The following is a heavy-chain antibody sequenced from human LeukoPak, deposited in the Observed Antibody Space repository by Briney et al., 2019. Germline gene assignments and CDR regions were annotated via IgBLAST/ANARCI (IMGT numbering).Heavy chain of an antibody. CDR2: FNPYSGNA. CDR3: ARDKGSGMLPFDY. J-gene: IGHJ4*02. Sequence: GSVKVSCKASGYTFTVHYLHWVRQAPGHGPEWMGWFNPYSGNANYAERFQGRVTMSGVTSISTAYMEMKGLTIDDSAVYYCARDKGSGMLPFDYWGQGTRVTVSS. V-gene: IGHV1-2*02. D-gene: IGHD1-1*01. CDR1: GYTFTVHY.